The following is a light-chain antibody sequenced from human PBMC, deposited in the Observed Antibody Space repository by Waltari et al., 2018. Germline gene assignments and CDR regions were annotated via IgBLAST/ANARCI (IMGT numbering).Light chain of an antibody. CDR2: EVT. J-gene: IGLJ2*01. Sequence: QSALTQPASVSGSPGQSITIPCPGTSRDVGSYNLVPWYQQHPGKAPKLMIYEVTKRPSGVSNRFSGSKSGNTASLTISGLQAEDESDYYCCSYAGASTHVVFGGGTKVTVL. CDR3: CSYAGASTHVV. CDR1: SRDVGSYNL. V-gene: IGLV2-23*02.